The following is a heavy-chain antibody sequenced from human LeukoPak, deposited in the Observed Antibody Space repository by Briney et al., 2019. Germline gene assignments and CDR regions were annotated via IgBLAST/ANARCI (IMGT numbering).Heavy chain of an antibody. D-gene: IGHD6-19*01. V-gene: IGHV3-43*02. Sequence: PGGSPRLSCAASGFTFADYAMHWVRQAPGKGLEWVSLISGDGGTTYYADSVKGRFTISRDNSRNSLYLQMSSLRTEDTALYYCARESESSGWYDYWGQGTLVTVSS. CDR1: GFTFADYA. CDR3: ARESESSGWYDY. J-gene: IGHJ4*02. CDR2: ISGDGGTT.